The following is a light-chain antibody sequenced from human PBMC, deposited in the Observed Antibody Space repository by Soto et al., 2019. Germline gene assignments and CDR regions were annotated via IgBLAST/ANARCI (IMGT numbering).Light chain of an antibody. Sequence: QSVLTQPRSVSGSPGQSVTISCSGSSRDVGGYNFVSWYQQHPGKAPKLMIYDVSKRPSGVPGRFSGSKSGNTASLTISGLQAEDEADYYCCSNAGSYTWVFGGGTKLTVL. V-gene: IGLV2-11*01. CDR3: CSNAGSYTWV. J-gene: IGLJ3*02. CDR1: SRDVGGYNF. CDR2: DVS.